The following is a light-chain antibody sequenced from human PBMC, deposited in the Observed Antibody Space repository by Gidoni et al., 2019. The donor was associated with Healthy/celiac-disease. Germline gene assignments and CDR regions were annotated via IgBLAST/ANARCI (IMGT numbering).Light chain of an antibody. CDR2: WAS. Sequence: DIVMHQSPDSLSVSLGESATINCTSSQSVLYSSNNKNYLDWYQQKPGQPPKLLIYWASTRESGVPDRFSGSGSGTDFTLTISSLQAEDVAVYYCQKYYSTPSITFGQGTRLEIK. J-gene: IGKJ5*01. CDR3: QKYYSTPSIT. CDR1: QSVLYSSNNKNY. V-gene: IGKV4-1*01.